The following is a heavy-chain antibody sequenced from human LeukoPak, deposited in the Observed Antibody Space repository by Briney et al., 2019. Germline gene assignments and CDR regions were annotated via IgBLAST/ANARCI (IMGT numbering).Heavy chain of an antibody. V-gene: IGHV3-23*01. CDR3: AKDQAAARPYN. CDR1: GFTFSNYA. D-gene: IGHD6-6*01. J-gene: IGHJ4*02. CDR2: SNTGGST. Sequence: GGSLRLSCAASGFTFSNYAMSWVRQAPGKGLEWVSSSNTGGSTYFADSVKARFTISRDNSKNTLYLQMSSLRVEDTAVYYCAKDQAAARPYNWGQGTLVTVSS.